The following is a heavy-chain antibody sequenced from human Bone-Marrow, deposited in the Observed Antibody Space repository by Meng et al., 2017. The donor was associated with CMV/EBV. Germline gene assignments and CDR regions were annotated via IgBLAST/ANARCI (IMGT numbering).Heavy chain of an antibody. CDR2: IYYSGST. D-gene: IGHD3-22*01. CDR1: GGSISSYY. CDR3: ARGRDYYDSSGYYYPSFDY. J-gene: IGHJ4*02. V-gene: IGHV4-59*12. Sequence: SETLSLTCIVSGGSISSYYWSWIRQPPGKGLEWIGYIYYSGSTNYNPSLKSRVTISVDTSKNQFSLKLSSVTAADTAVYYCARGRDYYDSSGYYYPSFDYWGQGTLVTVSS.